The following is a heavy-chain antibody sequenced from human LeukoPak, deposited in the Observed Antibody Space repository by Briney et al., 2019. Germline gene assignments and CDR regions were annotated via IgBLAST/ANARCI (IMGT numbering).Heavy chain of an antibody. CDR2: ISGSGGTT. Sequence: GGSLRLSCAASGFTFSSYAMSWVRQAPGKGLELVSGISGSGGTTYYADSVKGRFTISRDNSKNTLYLQLNSLRAEDTAIYYCARDETYDYESNGYLDFWGQGTVVTVSS. V-gene: IGHV3-23*01. CDR3: ARDETYDYESNGYLDF. CDR1: GFTFSSYA. D-gene: IGHD3-22*01. J-gene: IGHJ4*02.